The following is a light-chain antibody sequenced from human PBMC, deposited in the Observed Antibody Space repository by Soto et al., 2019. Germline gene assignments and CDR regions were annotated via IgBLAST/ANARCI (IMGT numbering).Light chain of an antibody. CDR2: SAS. V-gene: IGKV3-20*01. Sequence: IVLTPSPGNLSFSPLVRCTLCFPASQNLGTLYLAWFQQKSGQAPRLLIYSASRRATGIPDRFTGSGSGTDFTLTINRVEPEDFAVYFCQQYAGSPRTFGQGTKVDI. J-gene: IGKJ1*01. CDR3: QQYAGSPRT. CDR1: QNLGTLY.